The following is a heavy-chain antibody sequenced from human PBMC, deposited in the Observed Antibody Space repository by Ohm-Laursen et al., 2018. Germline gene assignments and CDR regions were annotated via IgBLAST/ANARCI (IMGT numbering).Heavy chain of an antibody. V-gene: IGHV1-8*01. Sequence: ASVKVSCKASGYTFTSYDINWVRQATGQGLEWMGWMNPNSGNTGYAQKFQGRVTMTRNTSISTAYMELSSLRSEDTAVYYCARVLRDILTGYSRGPIDYWGQGTLVTVSS. CDR2: MNPNSGNT. CDR1: GYTFTSYD. D-gene: IGHD3-9*01. J-gene: IGHJ4*02. CDR3: ARVLRDILTGYSRGPIDY.